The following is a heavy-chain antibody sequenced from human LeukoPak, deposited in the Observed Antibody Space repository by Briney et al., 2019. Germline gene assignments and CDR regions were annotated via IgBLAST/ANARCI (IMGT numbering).Heavy chain of an antibody. CDR2: IRYDGCNK. CDR1: GFTFSSYG. Sequence: GGSLRLSCAASGFTFSSYGMHWVRQAPGKGLEWVAFIRYDGCNKYYADSVKGRFTISRDNSKNTLYLQMNSLRAEDTAVYYRAKDRTDYYDSSGYSDYWGQGTLVTVSS. V-gene: IGHV3-30*02. D-gene: IGHD3-22*01. CDR3: AKDRTDYYDSSGYSDY. J-gene: IGHJ4*02.